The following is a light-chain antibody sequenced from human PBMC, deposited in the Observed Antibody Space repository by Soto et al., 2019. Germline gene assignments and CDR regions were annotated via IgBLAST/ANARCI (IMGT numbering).Light chain of an antibody. CDR3: RQYNNWPPLT. CDR1: QSVSSN. CDR2: GAS. Sequence: EIVITQSPATLSVSPGERATLSCRPSQSVSSNLVWYQQKTGEAPRLLINGASTRDSGVTPRFSGSSSGTVFTPLISRLQSEDFVVFYCRQYNNWPPLTFGPGTKVDI. J-gene: IGKJ1*01. V-gene: IGKV3-15*01.